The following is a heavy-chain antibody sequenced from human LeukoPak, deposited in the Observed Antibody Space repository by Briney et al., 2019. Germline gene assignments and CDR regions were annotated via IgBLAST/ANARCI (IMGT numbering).Heavy chain of an antibody. CDR1: GGSISSYY. V-gene: IGHV4-59*01. J-gene: IGHJ4*02. D-gene: IGHD4-17*01. Sequence: SETLSLTCTVSGGSISSYYGRWLRQPPGKGLEWGGYIYYSGSTNYNPSLKRRVTISVDTSKNKFSLKLSCVTAADTAVYYCARERAVTTYYYFDYWGQGTLVTVSS. CDR3: ARERAVTTYYYFDY. CDR2: IYYSGST.